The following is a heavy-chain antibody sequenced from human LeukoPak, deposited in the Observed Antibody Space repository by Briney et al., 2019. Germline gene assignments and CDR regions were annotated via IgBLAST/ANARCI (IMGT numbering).Heavy chain of an antibody. CDR1: GYTFTSYY. CDR2: INPSGGST. CDR3: ARDSPVVPAAIFYYYYDMDV. Sequence: ASVKVSCKASGYTFTSYYMHWVRQAPGQGLVWMGIINPSGGSTSYAQKFQGRVTMTRDTSTSTVYMELSSLRSEDTAVYYCARDSPVVPAAIFYYYYDMDVWGQGTTVTVSS. D-gene: IGHD2-2*01. V-gene: IGHV1-46*01. J-gene: IGHJ6*02.